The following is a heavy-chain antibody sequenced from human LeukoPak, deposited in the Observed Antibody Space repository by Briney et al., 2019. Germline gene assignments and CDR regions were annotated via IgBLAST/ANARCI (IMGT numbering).Heavy chain of an antibody. CDR3: ARVKLSYYFDY. CDR1: GGTFSSYA. V-gene: IGHV1-69*04. Sequence: ASVKVSCKASGGTFSSYAISWVRQAPGQGLEWMGRIIPILGIANYAQKFQGRVTIIADKSTSTAYMELSSLRSEDTAVYYCARVKLSYYFDYWGQGTLVTVSS. J-gene: IGHJ4*02. D-gene: IGHD3-16*02. CDR2: IIPILGIA.